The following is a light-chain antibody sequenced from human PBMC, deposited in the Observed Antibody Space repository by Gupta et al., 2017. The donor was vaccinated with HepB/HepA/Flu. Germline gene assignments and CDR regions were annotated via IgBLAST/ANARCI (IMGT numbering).Light chain of an antibody. Sequence: DIQMTQSPSTLSASVGDRVTIPCRASQTISSWLAWYQQKPGKAPNLLIYKASSLQSGVPPRFSGGGSGTEFTLTINSLQPDDCATYYCQKYNNYSRTFGQGTKVEIK. CDR3: QKYNNYSRT. CDR1: QTISSW. J-gene: IGKJ1*01. CDR2: KAS. V-gene: IGKV1-5*03.